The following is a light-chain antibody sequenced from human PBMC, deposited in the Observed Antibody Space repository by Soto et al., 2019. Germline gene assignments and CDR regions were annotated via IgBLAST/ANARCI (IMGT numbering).Light chain of an antibody. CDR3: QQLKNYPLT. V-gene: IGKV1-9*01. CDR2: AAP. Sequence: DIQLTQSPSFLSASVGDRVTITCRASQGISSYLAWYQQRAGKAPKFLMYAAPTLQSGVPSRFTGSGSGTEFALTTSSLQPEDFATYYCQQLKNYPLTFGGWTTVDIX. CDR1: QGISSY. J-gene: IGKJ4*01.